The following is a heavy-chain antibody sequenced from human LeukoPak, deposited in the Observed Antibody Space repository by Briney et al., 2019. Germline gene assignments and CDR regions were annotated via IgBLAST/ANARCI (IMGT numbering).Heavy chain of an antibody. Sequence: VASVRVSCKASGGTFSSYAISWVRQAPGQGLEWMGWISTNIGNPTYAQGFTGRFVFSLDTSVSTTYLQISSLKAEDTAVYYCARAASPAVTGRGVFDYWGQGTLVTVSS. J-gene: IGHJ4*02. CDR2: ISTNIGNP. CDR3: ARAASPAVTGRGVFDY. D-gene: IGHD6-19*01. CDR1: GGTFSSYA. V-gene: IGHV7-4-1*02.